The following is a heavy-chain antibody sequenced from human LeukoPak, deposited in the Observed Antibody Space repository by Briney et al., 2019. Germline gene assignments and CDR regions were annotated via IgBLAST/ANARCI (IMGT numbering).Heavy chain of an antibody. D-gene: IGHD6-6*01. V-gene: IGHV4-4*07. CDR2: IDTSGST. Sequence: SETLSLTCSVSGDSMSGDSWNWIRQPAGEGLEWIGRIDTSGSTNYIPSLKGRVTISIDTSKNQFSLKLSSVTAADSAVYYCARLTRLSTSPDRYYLDYWGQGTLVTVSS. J-gene: IGHJ4*02. CDR3: ARLTRLSTSPDRYYLDY. CDR1: GDSMSGDS.